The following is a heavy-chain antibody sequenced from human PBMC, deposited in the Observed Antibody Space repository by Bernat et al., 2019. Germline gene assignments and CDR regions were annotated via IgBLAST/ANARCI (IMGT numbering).Heavy chain of an antibody. CDR2: ISYDGSNK. D-gene: IGHD1-26*01. V-gene: IGHV3-30*18. Sequence: QVQLVESGGGVVQPGRSLRLSCAASGFTFSSYGMHWVRQAPGKGLEWVAVISYDGSNKYYADSVKGRFTISRDNSKNTLYLQMNSLRAEDTAVYYCAKEYSGSYGVADYWGQGTLVTVSS. CDR1: GFTFSSYG. J-gene: IGHJ4*02. CDR3: AKEYSGSYGVADY.